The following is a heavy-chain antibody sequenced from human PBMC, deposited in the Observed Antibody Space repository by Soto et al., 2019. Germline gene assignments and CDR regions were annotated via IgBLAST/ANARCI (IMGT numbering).Heavy chain of an antibody. CDR1: GGSVSSYT. CDR3: AGDSGYSNYAFDF. Sequence: QVQLVQSGAEVKKPGSSVKVSCEASGGSVSSYTLSWVRQAPGQGLEWMGRIIPILGRANDAQKFQDRVTITADKSTSTAYMELSSLRSEDTAVYFCAGDSGYSNYAFDFWGQGTLITVSS. V-gene: IGHV1-69*08. D-gene: IGHD4-4*01. CDR2: IIPILGRA. J-gene: IGHJ4*02.